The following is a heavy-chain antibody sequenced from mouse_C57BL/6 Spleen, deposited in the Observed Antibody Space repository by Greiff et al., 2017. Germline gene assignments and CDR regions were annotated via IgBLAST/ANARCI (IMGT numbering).Heavy chain of an antibody. CDR2: IRLKSDNYAT. CDR3: TCAIYYYGSSYGYFDV. D-gene: IGHD1-1*01. Sequence: EVKLVESGGGLVQPGGSMKLSCVASGFTFSNYWMNWVRQSPEKGLAWVAQIRLKSDNYATHYAEFVKGGFTISRDDSKSSVYLQMHNLRAEDTGIYYCTCAIYYYGSSYGYFDVWGTGTTVTVSS. V-gene: IGHV6-3*01. J-gene: IGHJ1*03. CDR1: GFTFSNYW.